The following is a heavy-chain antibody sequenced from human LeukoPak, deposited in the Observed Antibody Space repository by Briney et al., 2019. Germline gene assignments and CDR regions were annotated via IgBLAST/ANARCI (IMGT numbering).Heavy chain of an antibody. CDR1: GYTFTSYG. D-gene: IGHD3-9*01. CDR3: ARKKTYYDILTGYYKSHDAFDI. V-gene: IGHV1-18*01. Sequence: GASVKVSCKASGYTFTSYGISWVRQAPGQGLEWMGWISAYNGDTNYAQKLQGRVTMTTDTSTSTAYMELRSLRSDDTAVYYCARKKTYYDILTGYYKSHDAFDIWGQGTMVTVSS. J-gene: IGHJ3*02. CDR2: ISAYNGDT.